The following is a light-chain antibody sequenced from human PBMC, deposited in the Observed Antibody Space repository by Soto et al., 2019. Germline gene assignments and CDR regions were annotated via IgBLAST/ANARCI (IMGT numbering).Light chain of an antibody. Sequence: IQITQSPSSVSASVGDTVTITCRASQLISSWLAWYQQKPGKAPKLLSYAASNLQSRVPSRFSGSESGTDFTLTISSLQPEYVATYFCQQASSFPLTFGGGTKVEI. CDR3: QQASSFPLT. CDR2: AAS. V-gene: IGKV1-12*01. J-gene: IGKJ4*01. CDR1: QLISSW.